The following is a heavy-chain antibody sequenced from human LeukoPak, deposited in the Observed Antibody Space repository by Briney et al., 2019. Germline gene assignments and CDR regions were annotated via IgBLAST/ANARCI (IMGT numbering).Heavy chain of an antibody. Sequence: GGSLRLSCAASGFTFSSYEMNWVRQAPGKGLEWVSYISSSGSTIYYADSVKGRFTISRDDAKNSLYLQMNSLRAEDTAVYYCARDCGGGSCYGPYDAFDIWGQGTMVTVSS. V-gene: IGHV3-48*03. CDR1: GFTFSSYE. D-gene: IGHD2-15*01. CDR3: ARDCGGGSCYGPYDAFDI. CDR2: ISSSGSTI. J-gene: IGHJ3*02.